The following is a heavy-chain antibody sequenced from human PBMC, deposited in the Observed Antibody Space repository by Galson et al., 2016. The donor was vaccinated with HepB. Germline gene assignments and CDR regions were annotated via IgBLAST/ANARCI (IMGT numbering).Heavy chain of an antibody. V-gene: IGHV4-31*03. J-gene: IGHJ4*02. CDR3: ARHYGSGSFVDY. D-gene: IGHD3-10*01. CDR1: GGSISSSGYY. Sequence: TLSLTCTVSGGSISSSGYYWTWTRQHPGKGLEWIGYIYYSGSSYYNPSPKSRVAISVDTSKNQFSLKLSSVTAADTAVYYCARHYGSGSFVDYWGQGTLVTVSS. CDR2: IYYSGSS.